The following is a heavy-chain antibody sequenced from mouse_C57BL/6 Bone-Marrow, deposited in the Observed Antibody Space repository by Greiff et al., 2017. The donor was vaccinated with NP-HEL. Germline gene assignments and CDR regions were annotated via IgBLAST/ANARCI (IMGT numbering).Heavy chain of an antibody. CDR2: IYPRSGNT. CDR1: GYTFTSYG. V-gene: IGHV1-81*01. Sequence: QVQLQQSGAELARPGASVKLSCKASGYTFTSYGISWVKQRPGQGLEWIGEIYPRSGNTYYNEKFKGKATLTADKSSSTAYMELRSLTSEDSAVDFCARKTTVVPLMDYWGQGTSVTVSS. J-gene: IGHJ4*01. CDR3: ARKTTVVPLMDY. D-gene: IGHD1-1*01.